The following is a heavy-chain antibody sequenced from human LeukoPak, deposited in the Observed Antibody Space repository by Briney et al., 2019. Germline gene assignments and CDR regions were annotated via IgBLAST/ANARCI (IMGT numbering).Heavy chain of an antibody. CDR3: VREGGYDPFEN. V-gene: IGHV3-74*01. D-gene: IGHD5-12*01. CDR2: IDSDGSSR. J-gene: IGHJ4*02. Sequence: GGSLRLSGAASGFTFSYYCMHWVRQAPGKGLVWVSRIDSDGSSRSYAGSVKGRFTISRDNAKNTLYLQMNSLRAEDTAVYYCVREGGYDPFENWGQGTLVTVSS. CDR1: GFTFSYYC.